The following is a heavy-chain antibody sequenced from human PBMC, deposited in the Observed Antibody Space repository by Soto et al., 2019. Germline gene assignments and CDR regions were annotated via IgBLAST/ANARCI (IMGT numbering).Heavy chain of an antibody. CDR1: GGSISSGDYS. CDR2: IYSNGSA. V-gene: IGHV4-30-4*01. Sequence: PSETRSLTCTVSGGSISSGDYSWSWIRQPPGKGLECIAYIYSNGSAYYNPSLKSRVIVLVDTSRNQFSLTLRYVTAADTAVYYCARDTGSGPSWFDPWGHGTLVTVSS. CDR3: ARDTGSGPSWFDP. J-gene: IGHJ5*02. D-gene: IGHD3-10*01.